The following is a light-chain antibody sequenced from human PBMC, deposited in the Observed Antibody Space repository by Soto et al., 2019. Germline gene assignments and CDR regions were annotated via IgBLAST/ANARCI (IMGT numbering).Light chain of an antibody. Sequence: QSALTQPASVSGSPGQSITISCTGTSSDVGGYNYVSWYQQHPGKAPKLMIFDVNNRPSGISNRFSGSKSGNTASLTISGLQAADEADYYCNSYTTSNSYVFGTGTKVTVL. V-gene: IGLV2-14*01. CDR2: DVN. CDR3: NSYTTSNSYV. CDR1: SSDVGGYNY. J-gene: IGLJ1*01.